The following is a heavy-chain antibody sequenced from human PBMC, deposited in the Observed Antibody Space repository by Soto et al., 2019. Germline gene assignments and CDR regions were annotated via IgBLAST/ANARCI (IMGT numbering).Heavy chain of an antibody. D-gene: IGHD3-10*01. CDR2: FDPEDGET. J-gene: IGHJ1*01. V-gene: IGHV1-24*01. Sequence: ASVKVSCKVSGYTLTELSMHWVRQAPGKGLEWMGGFDPEDGETIYAQKFQGRVTMTEDTSTDTAYMELSSLRSEDTAVYYCETWLVRHPGAEYFQHWGQGTLVTVSS. CDR1: GYTLTELS. CDR3: ETWLVRHPGAEYFQH.